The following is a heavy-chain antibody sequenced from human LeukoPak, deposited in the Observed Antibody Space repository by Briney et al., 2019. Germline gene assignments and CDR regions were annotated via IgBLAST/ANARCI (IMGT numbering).Heavy chain of an antibody. CDR1: GGSFSGYY. CDR3: ARGLRRTYYYGSGSRGFDY. J-gene: IGHJ4*02. V-gene: IGHV4-34*01. CDR2: INHSGST. Sequence: KPSETLSLTCAVYGGSFSGYYWSWLRQPPGKGLEWIGEINHSGSTNYNPSLKSRVTISVDTSKNQFPLKLSSVTAADTAVYYCARGLRRTYYYGSGSRGFDYWGQGTLVTVSS. D-gene: IGHD3-10*01.